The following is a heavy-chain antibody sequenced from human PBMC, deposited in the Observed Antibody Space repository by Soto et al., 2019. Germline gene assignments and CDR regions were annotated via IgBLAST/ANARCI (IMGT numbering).Heavy chain of an antibody. D-gene: IGHD1-1*01. CDR3: VHRRVQIFDF. J-gene: IGHJ4*02. CDR1: GFSLSTSGEG. Sequence: QITLKESGPTLVKPTQTLTLTCTFSGFSLSTSGEGVGWIRQPPGKALEWLALVYWDDDKRYSPSLKSRLTITTDTSKNQVVLTMTNMDPVDTATYYCVHRRVQIFDFWGQGALVTVSS. V-gene: IGHV2-5*02. CDR2: VYWDDDK.